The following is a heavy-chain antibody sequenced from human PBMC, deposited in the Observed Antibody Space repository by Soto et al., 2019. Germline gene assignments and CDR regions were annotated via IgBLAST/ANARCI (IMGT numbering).Heavy chain of an antibody. CDR2: IIPIFSTP. CDR3: ARDNGQRHYYDSRLDAFDI. D-gene: IGHD3-22*01. Sequence: SVKVSCKASGGTFSSYAISWVRQAPGQGLEWMGGIIPIFSTPNYAQKFQGGVTITADESTSTAYMELSSLRSEDTAVYYCARDNGQRHYYDSRLDAFDIWGQGTMVTVSS. J-gene: IGHJ3*02. CDR1: GGTFSSYA. V-gene: IGHV1-69*13.